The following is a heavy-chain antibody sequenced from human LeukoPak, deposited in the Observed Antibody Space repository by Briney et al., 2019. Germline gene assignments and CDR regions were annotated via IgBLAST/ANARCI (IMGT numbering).Heavy chain of an antibody. V-gene: IGHV1-24*01. CDR1: GYTLTELS. D-gene: IGHD4-23*01. Sequence: ASVKVSCKVSGYTLTELSMHWVRQAPGKGLEWMGGFDPEDGETIYAQKFQGRVTMTRDTSISTAYMELSRLRSDDTAVYYCARDYGGNSYGFDYWGQGTLVTVSS. J-gene: IGHJ4*02. CDR2: FDPEDGET. CDR3: ARDYGGNSYGFDY.